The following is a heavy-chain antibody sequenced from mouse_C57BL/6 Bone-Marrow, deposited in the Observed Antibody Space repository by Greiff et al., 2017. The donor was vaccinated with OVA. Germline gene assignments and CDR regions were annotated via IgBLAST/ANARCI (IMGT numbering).Heavy chain of an antibody. CDR1: EYEFPSHD. J-gene: IGHJ1*03. V-gene: IGHV5-2*01. CDR2: INSDGGST. Sequence: EVKVVESGGGLVQPGESLKLSCESNEYEFPSHDMSWVRKTPEKRLELVAAINSDGGSTYYPDTMERRFIISRDNTKKTLYMQMRSLRSEDTALFYGARRVSNYGYIDVWGTGTTVTVSS. D-gene: IGHD2-5*01. CDR3: ARRVSNYGYIDV.